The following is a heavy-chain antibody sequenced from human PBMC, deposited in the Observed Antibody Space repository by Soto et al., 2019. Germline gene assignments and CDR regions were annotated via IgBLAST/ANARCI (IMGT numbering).Heavy chain of an antibody. D-gene: IGHD3-10*01. CDR1: GGSFSGYY. J-gene: IGHJ4*02. CDR2: INHSGST. Sequence: SPACAVYGGSFSGYYWSWIRQPPGKGLEWIGEINHSGSTNYNPSLKSRVTISVDTSKNQFSLKLSSVTAADTAVYYWARCLSNLYYYGPGPTRLIHYRGPGPLVTLSS. V-gene: IGHV4-34*01. CDR3: ARCLSNLYYYGPGPTRLIHY.